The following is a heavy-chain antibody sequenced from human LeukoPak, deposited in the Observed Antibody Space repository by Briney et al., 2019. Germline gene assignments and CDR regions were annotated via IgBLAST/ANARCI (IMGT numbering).Heavy chain of an antibody. CDR1: GGSFSGYY. Sequence: SETLSLTCAVYGGSFSGYYWSWIRQPPWKGLEWIGDINHSGSTNYNPALKRRVTISVDTSNNQFSLKLTSVTAADTAVYYCARGRVGYCSSISCYGALYYYYYGMDVWGQGTTATVSS. CDR3: ARGRVGYCSSISCYGALYYYYYGMDV. V-gene: IGHV4-34*01. D-gene: IGHD2-2*01. J-gene: IGHJ6*02. CDR2: INHSGST.